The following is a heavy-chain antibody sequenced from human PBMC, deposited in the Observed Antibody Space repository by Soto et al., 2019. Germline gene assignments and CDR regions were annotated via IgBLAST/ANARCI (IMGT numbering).Heavy chain of an antibody. Sequence: PGESLKISCKGSGYSFTSYWISWVRQMPGKGLEWMGRIDPSDSYTNYSPSFQGHVTISADKSISTAYLPWSSLKASDTAMYYCARGRIAAAERSDYWGEGTLVTVSS. V-gene: IGHV5-10-1*01. CDR1: GYSFTSYW. CDR3: ARGRIAAAERSDY. J-gene: IGHJ4*02. CDR2: IDPSDSYT. D-gene: IGHD6-13*01.